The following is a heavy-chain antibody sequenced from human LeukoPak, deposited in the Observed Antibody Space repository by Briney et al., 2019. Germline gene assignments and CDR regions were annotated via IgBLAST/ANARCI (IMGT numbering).Heavy chain of an antibody. Sequence: GGSLRLSCAASGFTFSSYEMNWVRQAPGKGLEWVSSISSSSSYIYYADSVKGRFTISRDNAKNSLYLQMNSLRAEDTAVYYCARDPENYGSGSYIITPYYFDYWGQGTLVTVSS. CDR1: GFTFSSYE. J-gene: IGHJ4*02. CDR2: ISSSSSYI. CDR3: ARDPENYGSGSYIITPYYFDY. D-gene: IGHD3-10*01. V-gene: IGHV3-21*01.